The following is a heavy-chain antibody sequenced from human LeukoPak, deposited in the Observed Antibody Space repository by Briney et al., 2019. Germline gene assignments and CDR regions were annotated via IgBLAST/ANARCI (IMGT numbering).Heavy chain of an antibody. CDR3: ARAQRWLQFGY. J-gene: IGHJ4*02. Sequence: SETLSLTCTVSGGSISSTSYYWGWIRQPPGKGLEWIGSIYYSGSTYYNPSLKSRVTISVDTSKNQFSLKLSSVTAADTAVYYCARAQRWLQFGYWGQGTLVTVSS. CDR1: GGSISSTSYY. D-gene: IGHD5-24*01. V-gene: IGHV4-39*07. CDR2: IYYSGST.